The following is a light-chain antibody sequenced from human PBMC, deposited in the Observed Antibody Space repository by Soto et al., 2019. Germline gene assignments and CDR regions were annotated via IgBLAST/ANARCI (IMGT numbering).Light chain of an antibody. V-gene: IGLV2-18*02. CDR3: SSYTSSSTYV. CDR1: SSDVGSYNR. J-gene: IGLJ1*01. CDR2: EVS. Sequence: QSLLTQPPSVSESPGQSVAISCTGTSSDVGSYNRVSWYQQPPGTAPKVMIYEVSNRPSGVPDRFSGSKSGNTASLTISGLQAEDEADYYCSSYTSSSTYVFGTGTKVTVL.